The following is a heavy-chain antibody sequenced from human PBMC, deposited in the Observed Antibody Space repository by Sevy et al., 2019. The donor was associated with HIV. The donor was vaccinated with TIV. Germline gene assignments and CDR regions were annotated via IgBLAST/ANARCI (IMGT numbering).Heavy chain of an antibody. J-gene: IGHJ3*02. CDR3: AKGVVGMATITALDI. Sequence: GGSLRLSCAASTFNFNSHAMSWVRQAPGKGLEWVSTISGSGGYTYYADSVKGRFTISRDNSKNTLYLQMNSLRAEDTAVYYCAKGVVGMATITALDIWGQGTMVTVSS. V-gene: IGHV3-23*01. CDR1: TFNFNSHA. CDR2: ISGSGGYT. D-gene: IGHD5-12*01.